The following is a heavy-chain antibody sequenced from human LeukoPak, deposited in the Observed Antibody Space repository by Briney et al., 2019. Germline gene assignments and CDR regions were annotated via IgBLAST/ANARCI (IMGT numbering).Heavy chain of an antibody. CDR3: TRENSGSLSLEY. J-gene: IGHJ4*02. V-gene: IGHV3-7*01. Sequence: GGSLRLSCAASGYTFSIYWMNWVRQAPGKGLEWMASIKQDGSETYYRESVQGRFTISRDNDMNFLYLQLSSLRAEDTAVYYCTRENSGSLSLEYWGQGTLVTVSS. CDR1: GYTFSIYW. D-gene: IGHD1-26*01. CDR2: IKQDGSET.